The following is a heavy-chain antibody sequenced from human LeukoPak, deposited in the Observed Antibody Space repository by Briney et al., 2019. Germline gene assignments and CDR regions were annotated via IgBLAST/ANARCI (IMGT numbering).Heavy chain of an antibody. Sequence: WASVKVSCKASGYTFTDYDINWVRQATGQGLEWVGWMSPYSGNSGSAHKFQGRVTMTRNTSISTAYLELSGLTSEDSAVYYCARGRLVRGDYLDHWGQGALVTVSS. CDR1: GYTFTDYD. J-gene: IGHJ4*02. CDR3: ARGRLVRGDYLDH. CDR2: MSPYSGNS. D-gene: IGHD3-10*01. V-gene: IGHV1-8*01.